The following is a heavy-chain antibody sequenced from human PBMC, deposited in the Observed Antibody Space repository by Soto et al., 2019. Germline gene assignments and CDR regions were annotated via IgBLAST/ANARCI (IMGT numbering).Heavy chain of an antibody. CDR1: GFTVSSNS. CDR3: ARDGSWDAFDI. Sequence: EVQLVETGGGLIQPGGSPRLSCAASGFTVSSNSMSWVRQAPGKGLEWVSVIYSGGSTYYADSVKGRFTISRDNSKNTLYLQMNSLRAEDTAVYYCARDGSWDAFDIWGQGTMVTVSS. V-gene: IGHV3-53*02. J-gene: IGHJ3*02. D-gene: IGHD6-13*01. CDR2: IYSGGST.